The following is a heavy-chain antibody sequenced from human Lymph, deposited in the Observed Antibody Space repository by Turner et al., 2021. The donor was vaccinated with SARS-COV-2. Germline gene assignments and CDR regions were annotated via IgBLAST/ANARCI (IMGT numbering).Heavy chain of an antibody. CDR3: ARHGFSGWYGGGMDV. J-gene: IGHJ6*02. D-gene: IGHD6-19*01. CDR1: GGSISSYY. Sequence: QVQLQESGPGLVWPSETLSLTCTVPGGSISSYYWSRIRQPPGKGLEWIGYIDYIGTTNYNLSLKSRVTISVDTSKNQFSLRLSSVTAADTAVYYCARHGFSGWYGGGMDVWGQGTTVTVSS. V-gene: IGHV4-59*08. CDR2: IDYIGTT.